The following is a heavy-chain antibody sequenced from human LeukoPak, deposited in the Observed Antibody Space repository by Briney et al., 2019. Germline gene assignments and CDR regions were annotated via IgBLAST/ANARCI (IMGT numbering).Heavy chain of an antibody. CDR3: ARDDSSGYYYVGVSDY. V-gene: IGHV3-21*01. D-gene: IGHD3-22*01. Sequence: PEGSLRLSCAASGFTFSSYSMNWVRQAPGKGLEWVSSISSSSSYIYYADSVKGRFTISRDNAKNSLYLQMNSLRAEDTAVYYCARDDSSGYYYVGVSDYWGQGTLVTVSS. J-gene: IGHJ4*02. CDR1: GFTFSSYS. CDR2: ISSSSSYI.